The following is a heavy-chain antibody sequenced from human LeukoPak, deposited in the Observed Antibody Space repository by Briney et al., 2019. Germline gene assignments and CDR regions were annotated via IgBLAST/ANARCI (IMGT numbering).Heavy chain of an antibody. V-gene: IGHV3-30-3*01. CDR3: ARVPSSSWHKFDY. CDR1: GFTLKSYA. Sequence: GGSLRLSCAASGFTLKSYAMHWFRQAPGKGLEWVATISDDGSYKYYADSVKGRFTISGDNSENTLYLQMNSLRAEDTAVYYCARVPSSSWHKFDYWAREPWSPSPQ. CDR2: ISDDGSYK. D-gene: IGHD6-13*01. J-gene: IGHJ4*02.